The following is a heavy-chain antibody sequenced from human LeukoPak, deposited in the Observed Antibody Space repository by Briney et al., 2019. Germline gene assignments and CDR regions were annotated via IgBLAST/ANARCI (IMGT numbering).Heavy chain of an antibody. J-gene: IGHJ4*02. V-gene: IGHV1-69*01. CDR1: GGTFSSYA. CDR3: ARDESIAAAGFDY. CDR2: IIPIFGTA. D-gene: IGHD6-13*01. Sequence: GSSVKFSCKASGGTFSSYAISWVRQAPGQGLEWMGGIIPIFGTANYAQKFQGRVTITADESTSTAYMELSSLRSEDTAVYYCARDESIAAAGFDYWGQGTLVTVSS.